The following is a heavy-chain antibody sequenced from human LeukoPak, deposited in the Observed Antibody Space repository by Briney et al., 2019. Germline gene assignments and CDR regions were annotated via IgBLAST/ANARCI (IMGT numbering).Heavy chain of an antibody. CDR1: GFTFSSYA. CDR2: ISYDGSNK. Sequence: GISLRLSCAASGFTFSSYAMHGVRQAPGKGLEWVAVISYDGSNKYYADSVKGRFTISRDNPKNTLYLQMNSLRAEDTAVYYCARDPLSRWGQGTLVTVSS. CDR3: ARDPLSR. J-gene: IGHJ4*02. V-gene: IGHV3-30*04.